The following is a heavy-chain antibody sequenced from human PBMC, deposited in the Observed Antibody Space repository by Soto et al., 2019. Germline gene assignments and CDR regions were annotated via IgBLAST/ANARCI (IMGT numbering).Heavy chain of an antibody. CDR3: ARGGHIAVVTASFDY. CDR1: GYTFYTYY. D-gene: IGHD2-21*02. V-gene: IGHV1-46*02. Sequence: QVQLVQSGAEVKKPGASVKVSCKPSGYTFYTYYLHWVRQAPGQALEWMGVIHPSGGGTTYAQKFLGRVTVTRDTSTSTVFMELSSLRSDDTAVYYCARGGHIAVVTASFDYWGQGTLVTVSS. J-gene: IGHJ4*02. CDR2: IHPSGGGT.